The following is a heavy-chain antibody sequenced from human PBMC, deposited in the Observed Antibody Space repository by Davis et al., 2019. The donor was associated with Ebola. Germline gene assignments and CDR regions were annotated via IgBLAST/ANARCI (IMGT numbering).Heavy chain of an antibody. CDR1: GGSISSYY. Sequence: MPSETLSLTCTVSGGSISSYYWSWIRQPPGKGLEWIGYIYYSGSTNYNPSLKSRVTISVDTSKNQFSLKLSSVTAADTAVYYCARGDSTVTTYYYYYGMDVWGQGTTVTVSS. J-gene: IGHJ6*02. CDR3: ARGDSTVTTYYYYYGMDV. V-gene: IGHV4-59*01. CDR2: IYYSGST. D-gene: IGHD4-11*01.